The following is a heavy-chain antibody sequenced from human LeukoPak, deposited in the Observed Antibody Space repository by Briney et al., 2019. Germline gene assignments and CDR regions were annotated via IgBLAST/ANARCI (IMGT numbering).Heavy chain of an antibody. Sequence: PSETLSLTCTVSGGSISSYYWSWIRQPAGKGLEWIGRIYTSGSTNYNPSLKSRATMSVDTSKNQFSLKLSSVTAADTAVYYCARVAFAPTIAAADYFDYWGQGTLVTVSS. V-gene: IGHV4-4*07. D-gene: IGHD6-13*01. CDR1: GGSISSYY. CDR3: ARVAFAPTIAAADYFDY. J-gene: IGHJ4*02. CDR2: IYTSGST.